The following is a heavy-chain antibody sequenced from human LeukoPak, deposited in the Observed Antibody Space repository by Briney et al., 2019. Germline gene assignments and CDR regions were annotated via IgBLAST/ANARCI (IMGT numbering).Heavy chain of an antibody. CDR3: ARVSEYSSPNGYYYYMDV. CDR1: GYTFTSYG. Sequence: GASVKVSCKASGYTFTSYGISWVRQAPGQGLEWMGWISAYNGNTNYAQKFQGRVTMTRDTSISTAYMELSRLRSDDTAVYYCARVSEYSSPNGYYYYMDVWGKGTTVTVSS. D-gene: IGHD6-6*01. V-gene: IGHV1-18*01. CDR2: ISAYNGNT. J-gene: IGHJ6*03.